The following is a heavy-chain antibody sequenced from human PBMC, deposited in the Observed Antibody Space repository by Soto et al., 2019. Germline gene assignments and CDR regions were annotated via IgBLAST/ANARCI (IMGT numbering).Heavy chain of an antibody. D-gene: IGHD6-19*01. CDR3: ASELRGWSPLDY. J-gene: IGHJ4*02. CDR1: GYTFTRYG. Sequence: QVQLVQSGAEVKKPGASVKVSCKASGYTFTRYGISWVRQAPGQGLEWMGWISAYNGNPNYAQKLQGRVTMTTDTSTSTAYMEPRSLRSDDTAVYCLASELRGWSPLDYWCQGTLVTFSS. CDR2: ISAYNGNP. V-gene: IGHV1-18*01.